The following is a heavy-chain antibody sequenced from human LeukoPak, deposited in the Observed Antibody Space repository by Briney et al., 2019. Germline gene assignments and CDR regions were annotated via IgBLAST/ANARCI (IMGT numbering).Heavy chain of an antibody. J-gene: IGHJ4*02. CDR1: GFTFSNYA. V-gene: IGHV3-23*01. CDR3: AKDLELWSLATNFDY. Sequence: GGSLRLSCAASGFTFSNYAMNWVRQAPGKGLEWVSSIGSGGTTYYSDSVKGRFTISRDNSKNTLYLQMNSLRADDTAVYYCAKDLELWSLATNFDYWGQGTLVTVSS. D-gene: IGHD5-18*01. CDR2: IGSGGTT.